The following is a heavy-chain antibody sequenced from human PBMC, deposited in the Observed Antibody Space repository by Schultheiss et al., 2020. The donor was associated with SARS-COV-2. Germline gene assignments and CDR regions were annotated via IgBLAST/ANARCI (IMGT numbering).Heavy chain of an antibody. Sequence: SSVKVSCKASGGTFSSYAISWVRQAPGQGLEWMGGIIPIFGTANYAQKFQGRVTITADESTSTAYMELSSLRSEDTAVYYCAGSTLAARVGYWFDPWGQGTLVTVSS. CDR3: AGSTLAARVGYWFDP. CDR1: GGTFSSYA. D-gene: IGHD6-6*01. V-gene: IGHV1-69*13. CDR2: IIPIFGTA. J-gene: IGHJ5*02.